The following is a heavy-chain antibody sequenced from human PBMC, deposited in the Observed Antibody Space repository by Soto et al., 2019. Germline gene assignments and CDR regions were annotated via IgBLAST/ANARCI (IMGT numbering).Heavy chain of an antibody. CDR3: ARYSNNWFQTEGMDV. D-gene: IGHD6-13*01. V-gene: IGHV4-4*07. CDR1: VDSITTYY. J-gene: IGHJ6*02. Sequence: SETLSLTCTVSVDSITTYYWSWIRQPAGKGLERIGRIDASGNTTYNPSLNSRVTMSIDTSKKQFSMKLTSVTAADTVIYYWARYSNNWFQTEGMDVWGQGTTVTVSS. CDR2: IDASGNT.